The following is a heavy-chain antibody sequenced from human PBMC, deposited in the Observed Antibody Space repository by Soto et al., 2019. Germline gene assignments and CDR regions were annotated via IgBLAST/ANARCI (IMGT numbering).Heavy chain of an antibody. D-gene: IGHD2-15*01. Sequence: QVQLVQSGAEVKKPGSSEKVSCKAPGGTFSTYAISWVRQAPGQGLEWMGGVIPIFGTPKYAQKFQGRVTITADESTSTGYMELRSPRSEDTAVYYCARSQGGSSSLDIYYYYYYGMDVWGQGTTVTVSS. J-gene: IGHJ6*02. CDR2: VIPIFGTP. CDR3: ARSQGGSSSLDIYYYYYYGMDV. V-gene: IGHV1-69*01. CDR1: GGTFSTYA.